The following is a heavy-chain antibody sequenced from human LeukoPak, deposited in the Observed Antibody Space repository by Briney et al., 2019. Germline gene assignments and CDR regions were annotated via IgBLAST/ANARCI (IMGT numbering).Heavy chain of an antibody. V-gene: IGHV1-46*01. Sequence: ASVKVSCKASGYTFTSYYMHWVRQAPGQGLEWMGIISPSGGSTSYAQKFQGRVTMTRDTSTSTVYMELSSLRSEDTAVYYCAKDTEMATTYEPRYDYWGQGTLVTVSS. J-gene: IGHJ4*02. CDR2: ISPSGGST. CDR3: AKDTEMATTYEPRYDY. CDR1: GYTFTSYY. D-gene: IGHD5-24*01.